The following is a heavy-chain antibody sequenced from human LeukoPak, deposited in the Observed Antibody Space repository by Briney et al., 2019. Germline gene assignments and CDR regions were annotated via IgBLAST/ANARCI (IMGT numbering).Heavy chain of an antibody. CDR3: ARDSPLARDAFDI. V-gene: IGHV3-21*01. J-gene: IGHJ3*02. D-gene: IGHD3-16*01. Sequence: GGSLRLSCAASGSTFSSYSMNWVRQAPGKGLEWVSSISSSSSYIYYADSVKGRFTISRDNAKNSLYLQMNSLRAEDTAVYYCARDSPLARDAFDIWGQGTMVTVSS. CDR2: ISSSSSYI. CDR1: GSTFSSYS.